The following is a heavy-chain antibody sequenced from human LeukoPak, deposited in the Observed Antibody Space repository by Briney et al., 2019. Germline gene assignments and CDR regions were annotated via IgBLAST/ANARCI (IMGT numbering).Heavy chain of an antibody. J-gene: IGHJ6*02. V-gene: IGHV4-30-2*01. Sequence: SQTLSLTCAVSGGSISSGGYSWSWIRQPPGKGLEWIGYIYHSGSTYYNPSLKSRVTISVDTSNNQFSLKVNSVTAADTAVYYCARDAGHQLSRRNYYAMDVWGQGTTVTVSS. D-gene: IGHD2-2*01. CDR3: ARDAGHQLSRRNYYAMDV. CDR2: IYHSGST. CDR1: GGSISSGGYS.